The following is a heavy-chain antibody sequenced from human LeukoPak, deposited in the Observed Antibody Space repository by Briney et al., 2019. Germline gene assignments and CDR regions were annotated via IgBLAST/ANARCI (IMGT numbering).Heavy chain of an antibody. CDR2: IYPCDSDA. D-gene: IGHD1-26*01. V-gene: IGHV5-51*01. CDR3: ARDIGSYFLSYYYSGMDV. J-gene: IGHJ6*02. Sequence: GESLQISCKGSGYSFTTYWLGWGRQMPGKGLEWIGIIYPCDSDARYSPSFQGHVTISVDKSISTAYLQWSSLKASDTAIYYCARDIGSYFLSYYYSGMDVWGQGTMVT. CDR1: GYSFTTYW.